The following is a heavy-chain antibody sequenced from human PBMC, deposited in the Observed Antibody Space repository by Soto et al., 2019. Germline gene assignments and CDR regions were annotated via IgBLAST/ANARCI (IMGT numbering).Heavy chain of an antibody. CDR1: GGTFSSYA. J-gene: IGHJ6*02. V-gene: IGHV1-69*13. CDR2: IIPIFGPT. D-gene: IGHD2-2*01. CDR3: ARDGNIVVVPAALARPYGMDV. Sequence: SVKVSCKASGGTFSSYAITWVRQAPGQGLEWMGGIIPIFGPTNYAQRFQGRLTITADESTSTAYMVLSSLRSDDTAVYYCARDGNIVVVPAALARPYGMDVWGQGTTVPVYS.